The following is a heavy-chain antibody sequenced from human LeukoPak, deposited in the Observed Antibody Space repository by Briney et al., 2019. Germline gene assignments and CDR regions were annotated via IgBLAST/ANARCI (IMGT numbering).Heavy chain of an antibody. CDR2: ISAYNGNT. D-gene: IGHD3-10*01. Sequence: EASVKVSCKASGYTFTSYGISWVRQAPGQGLEWMGWISAYNGNTNYAQKHQGRVTMTTDTSTSTAYMELRSLRSDDTAVYYCARDIRGSGSNNWFDPWGQGTLVTVSS. CDR3: ARDIRGSGSNNWFDP. V-gene: IGHV1-18*01. J-gene: IGHJ5*02. CDR1: GYTFTSYG.